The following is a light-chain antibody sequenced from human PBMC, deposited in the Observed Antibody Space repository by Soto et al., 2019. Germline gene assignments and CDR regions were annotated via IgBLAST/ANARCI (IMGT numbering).Light chain of an antibody. CDR3: MQAVQPWT. J-gene: IGKJ1*01. CDR2: LGS. CDR1: QSLLHSNGYNY. Sequence: DIVLTQSPVSLPVTPGEPASISCRSSQSLLHSNGYNYLDWYLQKPGQSPRLLIYLGSNRASGVPDRFSGSGSGTDFTLKISRVEAEDVGVYYCMQAVQPWTFGQGTKVEIK. V-gene: IGKV2-28*01.